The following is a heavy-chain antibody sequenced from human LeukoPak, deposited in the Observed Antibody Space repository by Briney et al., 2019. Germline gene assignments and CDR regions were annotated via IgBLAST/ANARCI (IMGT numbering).Heavy chain of an antibody. CDR3: ARDPNYYGSGTFSVRNWFDP. Sequence: ASVTVSCKASGYTFSSYGISWVRQAPEQGLEWMGWISGYNGNTNYAQKLQGRVTVTTDTSTSTAYMELRSLRSDDTAVYYCARDPNYYGSGTFSVRNWFDPWGQGTLVTVSS. J-gene: IGHJ5*02. V-gene: IGHV1-18*04. D-gene: IGHD3-10*01. CDR2: ISGYNGNT. CDR1: GYTFSSYG.